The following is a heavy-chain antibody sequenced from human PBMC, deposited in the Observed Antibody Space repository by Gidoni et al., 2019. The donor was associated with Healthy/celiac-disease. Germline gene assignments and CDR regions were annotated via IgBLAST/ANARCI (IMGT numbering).Heavy chain of an antibody. CDR1: GGSFSGYY. J-gene: IGHJ6*02. CDR2: INHSGST. Sequence: QVQLQQWGAGLLKPSETLSLTCAVYGGSFSGYYWSWIRQPPGKGLEWIGEINHSGSTNYNPSLKSRVTISVDTSKNQFSLKLSSVTAADTAVYYCAPCRIAAAPYYYGMDVWGQGTTVTVSS. V-gene: IGHV4-34*01. CDR3: APCRIAAAPYYYGMDV. D-gene: IGHD6-13*01.